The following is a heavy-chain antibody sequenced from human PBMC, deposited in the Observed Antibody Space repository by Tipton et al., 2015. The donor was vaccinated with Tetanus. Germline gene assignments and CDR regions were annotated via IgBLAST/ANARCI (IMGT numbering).Heavy chain of an antibody. Sequence: SLRLSCAASGLTVSSNYMSWVRQAPGKGLEWVSTISGSGGGETTYYADSVKGRFAISRDNSENTLYLQMSSLRAEDTAIYYCVKWATLLWFGRPRYYFDYWGQGTLVSVSS. D-gene: IGHD3-10*01. V-gene: IGHV3-23*01. J-gene: IGHJ4*02. CDR2: ISGSGGGETT. CDR1: GLTVSSNY. CDR3: VKWATLLWFGRPRYYFDY.